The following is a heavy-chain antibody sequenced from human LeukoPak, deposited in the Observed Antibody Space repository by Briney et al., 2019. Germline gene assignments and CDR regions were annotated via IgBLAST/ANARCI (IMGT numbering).Heavy chain of an antibody. CDR3: VKFRGQLLSSYYFDY. CDR2: ISGSGGGT. CDR1: GFTFTTYA. J-gene: IGHJ4*02. Sequence: GGSLRLSCAASGFTFTTYAMSWVCQAPGRGLEWVSTISGSGGGTYYADSVKGRFTISRDNSKNTLYLQMNSLRGEDTAVYYCVKFRGQLLSSYYFDYWGQGTLVTVSS. D-gene: IGHD2-2*01. V-gene: IGHV3-23*01.